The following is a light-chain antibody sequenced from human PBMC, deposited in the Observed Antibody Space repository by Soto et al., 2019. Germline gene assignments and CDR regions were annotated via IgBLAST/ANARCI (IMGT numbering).Light chain of an antibody. J-gene: IGKJ1*01. V-gene: IGKV1-27*01. Sequence: DIQMTQCPSTLSASVGDRVTITGRASQGISGYLAWYQKKPGKDPKLLIYGASTLQSGVPSRFSGSGSGTDFTLTLSRLQPEDGATYECQKSNSAPQTFGPGTKVDNK. CDR3: QKSNSAPQT. CDR1: QGISGY. CDR2: GAS.